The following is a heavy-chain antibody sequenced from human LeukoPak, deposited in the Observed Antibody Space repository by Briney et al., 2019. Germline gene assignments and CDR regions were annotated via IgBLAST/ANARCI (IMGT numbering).Heavy chain of an antibody. J-gene: IGHJ5*02. CDR2: IRSKGNSYAT. D-gene: IGHD6-13*01. CDR1: GFTFSGSA. CDR3: AKDNLYSSSWPISWLDP. V-gene: IGHV3-73*01. Sequence: PGGSLRLSCAASGFTFSGSAMHWVRQASGKGLEWVGRIRSKGNSYATTYAASVKGRFTISRDDSKNTLYLQMISLRIEDTALYYCAKDNLYSSSWPISWLDPWGQGTLVTVSS.